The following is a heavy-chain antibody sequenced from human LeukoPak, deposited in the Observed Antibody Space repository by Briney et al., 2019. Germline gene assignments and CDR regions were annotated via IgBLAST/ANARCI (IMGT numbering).Heavy chain of an antibody. D-gene: IGHD3-22*01. CDR1: GFTFSSYS. CDR2: ISSSSSTI. J-gene: IGHJ4*02. Sequence: GGSLRLSCAASGFTFSSYSMNWVRLAPGKGLEWVSYISSSSSTIYYADSVKGRFTISRDNAKNSLYLQMNSLRAEDTAVYYCARDYDDDSSGYYYNNFDYWGQGTLVTVSS. CDR3: ARDYDDDSSGYYYNNFDY. V-gene: IGHV3-48*04.